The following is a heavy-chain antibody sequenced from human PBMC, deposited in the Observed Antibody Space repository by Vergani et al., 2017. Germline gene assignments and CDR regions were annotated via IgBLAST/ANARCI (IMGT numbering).Heavy chain of an antibody. CDR1: GGTFSNYA. CDR2: IIANLGTA. CDR3: ARGGGNYYDRSGYKGGWFDP. J-gene: IGHJ5*02. D-gene: IGHD3-22*01. V-gene: IGHV1-69*11. Sequence: QVQLVQSGAEVKKPGSSVKVSCKASGGTFSNYAIIWVRQAPGQGLELMGGIIANLGTAHYAQKFQGRVTITADESTSTAYMELISLRSYDTAVYYCARGGGNYYDRSGYKGGWFDPWGQGTLVTVSS.